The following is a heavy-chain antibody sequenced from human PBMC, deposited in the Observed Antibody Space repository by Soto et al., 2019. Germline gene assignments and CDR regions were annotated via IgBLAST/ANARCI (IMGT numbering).Heavy chain of an antibody. CDR2: ISYDGDNK. Sequence: PGGSLRLSCAASGFTFSNYAIHWVRQAPGKGLEWVATISYDGDNKYYTDSVKGPFTISRDNSKNTLYLQMNSLRPEDTAVYYCARPWGQLSTYYYGMDTWGQGTTVTVSS. J-gene: IGHJ6*02. CDR1: GFTFSNYA. CDR3: ARPWGQLSTYYYGMDT. V-gene: IGHV3-30-3*01. D-gene: IGHD3-16*01.